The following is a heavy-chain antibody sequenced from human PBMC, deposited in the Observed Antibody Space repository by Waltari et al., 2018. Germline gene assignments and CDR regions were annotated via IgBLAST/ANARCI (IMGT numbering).Heavy chain of an antibody. V-gene: IGHV1-69*14. D-gene: IGHD3-10*01. CDR3: AREVRGKYYYYDMDV. Sequence: QVQLVQSGAEVKKPGSSVKVSCKASGGTFSSYAISWVQQAPGQGLEWMGGISPIVGTANYEQKFQGRVTITADKATSTAYMELSSLRSEDTAVYYCAREVRGKYYYYDMDVWGKGTTVTVSS. CDR2: ISPIVGTA. CDR1: GGTFSSYA. J-gene: IGHJ6*03.